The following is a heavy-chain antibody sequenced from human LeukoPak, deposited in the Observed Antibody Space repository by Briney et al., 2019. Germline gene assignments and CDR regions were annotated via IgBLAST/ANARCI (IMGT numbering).Heavy chain of an antibody. CDR1: GFTFNNYW. CDR2: IKQDGSEK. CDR3: ARDSARGGTMDY. V-gene: IGHV3-7*01. Sequence: GGSLRLSCAASGFTFNNYWMSWVRQAPGKGLEWVANIKQDGSEKYYVDPVKGRFTISRDNAKNSLYLQMNSLRAEDTAVYYCARDSARGGTMDYWGQGTLVTVSS. D-gene: IGHD2-15*01. J-gene: IGHJ4*02.